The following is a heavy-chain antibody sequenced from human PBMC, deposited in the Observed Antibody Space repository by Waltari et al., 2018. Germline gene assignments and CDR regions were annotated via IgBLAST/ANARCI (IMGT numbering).Heavy chain of an antibody. J-gene: IGHJ3*02. CDR3: ARQNGAPKGAFDI. V-gene: IGHV4-38-2*01. Sequence: QVQLQESGPGLVKPSETLSLTCAVSGYSISSGYYWGWIRQPPGKGLEWIGSIYHSGSTYYNPSLKSRVTISVDTSKNQFSLKLSSVTAADTAVYYCARQNGAPKGAFDIWGQGTMVTVSS. CDR1: GYSISSGYY. D-gene: IGHD2-8*01. CDR2: IYHSGST.